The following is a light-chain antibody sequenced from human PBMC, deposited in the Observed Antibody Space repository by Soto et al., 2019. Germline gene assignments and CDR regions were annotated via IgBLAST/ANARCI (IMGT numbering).Light chain of an antibody. V-gene: IGLV2-8*01. Sequence: QSALTQPPSASGSPGQSVTISCTGTSSDVGGYNYVSWYQHHPGKAPKLMIYEVSKRPSGVPDRFSGSKSGNTASLTVSGLQADDEANYYCSSFAGSNPVFGGGTKVTVL. CDR1: SSDVGGYNY. CDR2: EVS. CDR3: SSFAGSNPV. J-gene: IGLJ2*01.